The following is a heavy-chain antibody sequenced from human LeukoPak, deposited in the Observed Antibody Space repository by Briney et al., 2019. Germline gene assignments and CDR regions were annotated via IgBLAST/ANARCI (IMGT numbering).Heavy chain of an antibody. D-gene: IGHD2-2*01. CDR2: IYYSGGT. V-gene: IGHV4-61*01. CDR3: ARIVCSSTSCYFDY. Sequence: PSETLSLTCTVSGGSVSSGSYYWSWIRQPQGKGLECIVYIYYSGGTNYNPSLKSRVTISVDTSKNQFSLKLSSVTAADTAVYYCARIVCSSTSCYFDYWGQGTLVTVSS. J-gene: IGHJ4*02. CDR1: GGSVSSGSYY.